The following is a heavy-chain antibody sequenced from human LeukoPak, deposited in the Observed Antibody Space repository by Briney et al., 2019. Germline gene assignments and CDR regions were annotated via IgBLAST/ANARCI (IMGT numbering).Heavy chain of an antibody. Sequence: GGSLRLSCAASGFTFSNFAMSWVRQAPGKGLEWVSGISASGGGTYYADSVKGRFTISRDNSKNTLYLQMNSLRAEDTAVYYCAKSGDSSRTYSWFDSWGQGTLVTVSS. J-gene: IGHJ5*01. CDR2: ISASGGGT. D-gene: IGHD2-21*02. CDR1: GFTFSNFA. V-gene: IGHV3-23*01. CDR3: AKSGDSSRTYSWFDS.